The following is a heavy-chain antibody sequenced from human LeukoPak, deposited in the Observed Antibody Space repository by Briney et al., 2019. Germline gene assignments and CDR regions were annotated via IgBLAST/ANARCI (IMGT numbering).Heavy chain of an antibody. D-gene: IGHD3-10*01. J-gene: IGHJ2*01. CDR3: ARKITMVRGPLIKGYFDL. V-gene: IGHV3-23*01. CDR1: GFTFMNYV. Sequence: PGGSLRLSCSGSGFTFMNYVMAWVRQAPGKGLEWVSSIRLGGGLTHSADPVKGRFIISRDMNTLFLQMDNLRPEDTAMYYCARKITMVRGPLIKGYFDLWVRGTLVSVSS. CDR2: IRLGGGLT.